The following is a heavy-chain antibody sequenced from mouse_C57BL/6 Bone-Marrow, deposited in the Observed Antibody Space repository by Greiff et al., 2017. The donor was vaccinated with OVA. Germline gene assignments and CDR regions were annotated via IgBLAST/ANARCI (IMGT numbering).Heavy chain of an antibody. CDR2: IRNKANNHAT. J-gene: IGHJ1*03. V-gene: IGHV6-6*01. CDR3: TRQGTTVGYFDV. CDR1: GFTFSDAW. D-gene: IGHD1-1*01. Sequence: DVKLVESGGGLVQPGGSLKLSCAASGFTFSDAWMDWVRQSPEKGLEWVAEIRNKANNHATYYAESVKGRFTISRDDSKSSVYLQMNSLRAEDTGIYYCTRQGTTVGYFDVWGTGTTVTVSS.